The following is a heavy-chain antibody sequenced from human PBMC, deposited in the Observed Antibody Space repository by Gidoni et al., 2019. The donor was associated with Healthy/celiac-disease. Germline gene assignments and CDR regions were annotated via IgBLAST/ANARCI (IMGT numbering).Heavy chain of an antibody. D-gene: IGHD1-26*01. CDR2: ISSSSSII. V-gene: IGHV3-48*02. J-gene: IGHJ4*02. CDR3: ARDPNRYTGSYYFDY. CDR1: GFTFRSSN. Sequence: EVQLVESGGGLVQPGGSLRLSCVASGFTFRSSNMNWVRQAPGKGLEWFSYISSSSSIIYYADSVKGRFTISRDNAKNSLSLQMNSLRDEDTAVYYCARDPNRYTGSYYFDYWGQGTLVTVSS.